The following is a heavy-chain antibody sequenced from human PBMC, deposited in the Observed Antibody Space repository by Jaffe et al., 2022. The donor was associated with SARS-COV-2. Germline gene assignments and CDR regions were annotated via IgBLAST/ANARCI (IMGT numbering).Heavy chain of an antibody. CDR2: IYWDDDK. J-gene: IGHJ3*02. D-gene: IGHD4-17*01. V-gene: IGHV2-5*02. Sequence: QITLKESGPTLVKPTQTLTLTCTFSGFSLSTSGVGVGWIRQPPGKALEWLALIYWDDDKRYSPSLKSRLTITKDTSKNQVVLTMTNMDPVDTATYYCAHTPRDDYGDYDAILGAFDIWGQGTMVTVSS. CDR3: AHTPRDDYGDYDAILGAFDI. CDR1: GFSLSTSGVG.